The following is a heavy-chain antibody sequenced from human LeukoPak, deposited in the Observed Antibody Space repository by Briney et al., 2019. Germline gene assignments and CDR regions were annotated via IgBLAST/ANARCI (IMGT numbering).Heavy chain of an antibody. D-gene: IGHD2-15*01. V-gene: IGHV4-59*01. CDR3: ARVRVVAANRAFDI. CDR2: IYYSGST. CDR1: GGSISSYY. J-gene: IGHJ3*02. Sequence: SETLSLTCTVSGGSISSYYWSWIRQPPRKGLEWIGYIYYSGSTNYNPSLKSRVNISVDTSKNQFSLKLSSVTAADTAVYYCARVRVVAANRAFDIWVQATMVTVSS.